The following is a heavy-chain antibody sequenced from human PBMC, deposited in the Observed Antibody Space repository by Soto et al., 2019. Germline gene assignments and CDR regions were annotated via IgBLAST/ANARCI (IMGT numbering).Heavy chain of an antibody. V-gene: IGHV3-30-3*01. CDR3: AGCLGELSLCHLEFDY. D-gene: IGHD3-16*02. CDR1: GFTFSSYA. J-gene: IGHJ4*02. Sequence: QVQLVESGGGVVQPGRSLRLSCAASGFTFSSYAMHWVRQAPGKGLEWVAVISYDGSNKYYADSVKGRFTISRDNSKNTLYLQMNSLRAEDTAVYYCAGCLGELSLCHLEFDYWGQGTLVTVSS. CDR2: ISYDGSNK.